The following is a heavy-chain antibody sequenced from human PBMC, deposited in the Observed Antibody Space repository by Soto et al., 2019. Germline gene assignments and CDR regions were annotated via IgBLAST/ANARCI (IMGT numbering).Heavy chain of an antibody. CDR1: GFTLSSSW. CDR2: IKQDGSEK. V-gene: IGHV3-7*04. D-gene: IGHD3-22*01. Sequence: GGSLGLSCAASGFTLSSSWMSWVRQAPGKGLEWVANIKQDGSEKYYVDPVKGRFTISRDNAKNSLYLQMNSLRAEDTAVYYCARGDYHDTSGPFSDAFDVWGQGTMVTVSS. CDR3: ARGDYHDTSGPFSDAFDV. J-gene: IGHJ3*01.